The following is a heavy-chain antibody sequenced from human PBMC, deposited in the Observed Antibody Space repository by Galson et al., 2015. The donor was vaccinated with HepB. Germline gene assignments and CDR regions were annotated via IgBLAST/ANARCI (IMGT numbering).Heavy chain of an antibody. D-gene: IGHD6-13*01. Sequence: SLRLSCAASGFRFSSYGMHWVRQAPGTGLEWVAVIWYDGSHKNYADSLKGRFTISRDNSKNMLYLQMDSLRAEDTAVYYCARQEAVAGTSLKYWGQGTLVTASS. CDR3: ARQEAVAGTSLKY. CDR2: IWYDGSHK. V-gene: IGHV3-33*01. J-gene: IGHJ4*02. CDR1: GFRFSSYG.